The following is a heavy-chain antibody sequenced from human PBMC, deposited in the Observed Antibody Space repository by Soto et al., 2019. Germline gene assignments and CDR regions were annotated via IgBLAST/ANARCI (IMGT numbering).Heavy chain of an antibody. Sequence: WETLSLTCTFSVGSISGSYWSCIRHTPGKVLEWVGYIHYSGSTNYNPSLKSRVTMSVDSAKNQFSLQLSSVTAADTAVYFCTKYRRTDAEGYSFEYWGQGALVIVSS. CDR3: TKYRRTDAEGYSFEY. CDR1: VGSISGSY. V-gene: IGHV4-59*01. CDR2: IHYSGST. J-gene: IGHJ4*02. D-gene: IGHD2-15*01.